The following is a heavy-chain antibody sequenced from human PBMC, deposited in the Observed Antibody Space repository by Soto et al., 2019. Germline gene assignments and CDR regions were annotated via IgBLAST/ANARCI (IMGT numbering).Heavy chain of an antibody. D-gene: IGHD1-26*01. CDR3: ARKYLHDGSGAFDV. Sequence: PGESLKISCKGSGYSFTSYWIAWVRQMPGKGLEFMGIVYPGDSDTRYSPSFRGQVTISADKSINAAYLQWSSLKASDTAMFYCARKYLHDGSGAFDVWGQGTMVTFSS. J-gene: IGHJ3*01. CDR1: GYSFTSYW. V-gene: IGHV5-51*01. CDR2: VYPGDSDT.